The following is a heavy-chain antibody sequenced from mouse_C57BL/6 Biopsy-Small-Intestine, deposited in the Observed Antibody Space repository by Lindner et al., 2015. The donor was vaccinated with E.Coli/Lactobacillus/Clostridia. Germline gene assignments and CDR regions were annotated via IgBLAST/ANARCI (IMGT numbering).Heavy chain of an antibody. CDR3: VRLYNNSPYYFDY. D-gene: IGHD2-5*01. J-gene: IGHJ2*02. CDR2: ITSGGSYT. V-gene: IGHV5-6*01. CDR1: GFTFSHYG. Sequence: VQLQESGGDLVKPGGSLKLSCAASGFTFSHYGVSWVRQTPDKRLEWVATITSGGSYTYYPDSVKGRFTISRDNAKNTLYLQMSSLKSEDTAIYYCVRLYNNSPYYFDYWGQGTSLTVSS.